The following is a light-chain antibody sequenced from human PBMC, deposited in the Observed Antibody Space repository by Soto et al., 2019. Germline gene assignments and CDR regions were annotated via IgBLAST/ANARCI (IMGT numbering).Light chain of an antibody. CDR3: QQRTNWPSVT. V-gene: IGKV3-11*02. CDR2: DTS. J-gene: IGKJ4*01. CDR1: HSVSGS. Sequence: EFVLTQSPGTLSLSLGDRATLSCRASHSVSGSLAWYRHHPGQAPRLLIYDTSKRATGIPARFSGSGSERRFTLTITSLAPEDFGVYYCQQRTNWPSVTFGGGTKVEIK.